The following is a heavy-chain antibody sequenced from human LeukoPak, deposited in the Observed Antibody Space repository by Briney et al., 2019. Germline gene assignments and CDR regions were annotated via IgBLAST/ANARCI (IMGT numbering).Heavy chain of an antibody. D-gene: IGHD3-10*01. CDR3: TTGGILALTYYYGSGSIDY. J-gene: IGHJ4*02. CDR1: GFTFSNAW. Sequence: PGGSLRLSCAASGFTFSNAWMSWVRQAPGKGLEWVGRIKSKTDGGTTDYAAPVKGRFTISRDDSKNTLYLQMNSLKTEDTAVYYCTTGGILALTYYYGSGSIDYWGQGTLVTVSS. V-gene: IGHV3-15*01. CDR2: IKSKTDGGTT.